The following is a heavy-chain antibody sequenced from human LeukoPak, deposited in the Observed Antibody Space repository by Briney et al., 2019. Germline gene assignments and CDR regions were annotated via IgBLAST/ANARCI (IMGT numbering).Heavy chain of an antibody. V-gene: IGHV3-21*01. Sequence: GGTLRLSCAASGFTFSSYGMSWVRQAPGKGLEWVSSISSSSSYIYYADSVQGRCTISRDNAKNSLYLQMSSLRAEDTAVYCARSQYYYDSSGFPRPLRAFDIWGQGTMVTVSS. CDR3: ARSQYYYDSSGFPRPLRAFDI. D-gene: IGHD3-22*01. J-gene: IGHJ3*02. CDR2: ISSSSSYI. CDR1: GFTFSSYG.